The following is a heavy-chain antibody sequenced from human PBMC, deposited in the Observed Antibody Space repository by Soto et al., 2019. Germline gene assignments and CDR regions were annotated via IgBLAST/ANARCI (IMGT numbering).Heavy chain of an antibody. CDR3: AGDCAGILS. V-gene: IGHV1-69*01. Sequence: QVQLVQTGAEVKRPGSSVNVSCTASRGTFSNYAILWVRQAPGQGLEWLGGIVPIHDTTDYAQKFQGRDTITKDEPSSTAYMQLRSLRSTDKAVYVCAGDCAGILSWGHGNGVTASS. CDR1: RGTFSNYA. J-gene: IGHJ5*01. D-gene: IGHD1-26*01. CDR2: IVPIHDTT.